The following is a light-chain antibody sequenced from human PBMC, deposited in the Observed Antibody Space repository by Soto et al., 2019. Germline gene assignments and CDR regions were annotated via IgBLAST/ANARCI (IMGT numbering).Light chain of an antibody. CDR1: QSVSSN. Sequence: ERVMTQSPATLSVSPGERATLSCRASQSVSSNLAWYQQKPGQAPRLLIYGASTRATGIPARFSGSVSGTEFTLTISSLQSEDFAVYYCQQYNNWPPYTFGQGTKVDIK. CDR2: GAS. CDR3: QQYNNWPPYT. J-gene: IGKJ2*01. V-gene: IGKV3-15*01.